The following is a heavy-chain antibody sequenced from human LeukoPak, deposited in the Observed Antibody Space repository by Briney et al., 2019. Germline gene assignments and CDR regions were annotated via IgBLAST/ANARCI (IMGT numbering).Heavy chain of an antibody. D-gene: IGHD1/OR15-1a*01. CDR3: AREFRTTTWSFDAFDL. CDR2: INPNSGDT. V-gene: IGHV1-2*02. Sequence: ASVKVSCKASGYTFTGYYMHWVRQAPGQGLEWMGWINPNSGDTNYAQKFQGRVTMTSDTSNNTSYMELSRLRSDDTAVYYCAREFRTTTWSFDAFDLWGQGTMVTVSS. J-gene: IGHJ3*01. CDR1: GYTFTGYY.